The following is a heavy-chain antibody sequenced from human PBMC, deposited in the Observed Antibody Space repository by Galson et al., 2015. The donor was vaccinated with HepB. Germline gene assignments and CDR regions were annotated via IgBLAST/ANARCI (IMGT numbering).Heavy chain of an antibody. CDR2: IWYDGGNQ. V-gene: IGHV3-33*01. CDR1: GFTFRSYV. J-gene: IGHJ4*02. Sequence: SLRLSCATSGFTFRSYVMHWVRQAPGKGLQWVAAIWYDGGNQYYADSVKGRFTISRDNPDNTLYLQMTSLRVEDTAVYFCARGVGLKYYFDYWGQGTLVTVSS. CDR3: ARGVGLKYYFDY. D-gene: IGHD3-3*01.